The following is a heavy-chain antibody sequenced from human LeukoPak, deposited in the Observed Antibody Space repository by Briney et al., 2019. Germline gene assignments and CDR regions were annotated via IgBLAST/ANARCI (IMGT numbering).Heavy chain of an antibody. CDR2: ISYDGSNK. V-gene: IGHV3-30*03. J-gene: IGHJ5*02. D-gene: IGHD1-26*01. CDR1: GFTFSSYG. CDR3: AREGLGPTFSAWFDP. Sequence: GGSLRLSCAASGFTFSSYGMHWVRQAPGKGLEWVAVISYDGSNKYYADSVKGRFTISRDNSKNTLYLQMNSLRSEDTAIYYCAREGLGPTFSAWFDPWGQGTLVTVSS.